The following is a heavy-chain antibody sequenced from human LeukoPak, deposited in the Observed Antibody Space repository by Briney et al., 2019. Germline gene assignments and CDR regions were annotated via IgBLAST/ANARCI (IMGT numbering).Heavy chain of an antibody. CDR3: ARDRITMIVVVNRYNWFDP. J-gene: IGHJ5*02. Sequence: PAGSLRLSCAASGFTFSSYWMSWVRQAPGKGLEWVANIKQGGNEKYYVDFVKGRFTISRDNDKNSLYLQMNSLRAEDTAVYYCARDRITMIVVVNRYNWFDPWGQVTVVTVSS. V-gene: IGHV3-7*01. CDR2: IKQGGNEK. D-gene: IGHD3-22*01. CDR1: GFTFSSYW.